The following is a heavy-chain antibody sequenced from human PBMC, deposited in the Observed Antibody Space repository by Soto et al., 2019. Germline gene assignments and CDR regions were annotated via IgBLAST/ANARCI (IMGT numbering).Heavy chain of an antibody. D-gene: IGHD6-19*01. Sequence: ATVKVSCKTSGYTFTGYYMHWVRQAPGQGLEWMGWINPNSGGTNYAQKFQGWVTMTRDTSISTAYMELSRLRSDDTAVYYCARDRXIAVAGRVSFYSYGMDVWGQGTTVTVSS. CDR1: GYTFTGYY. CDR2: INPNSGGT. J-gene: IGHJ6*01. CDR3: ARDRXIAVAGRVSFYSYGMDV. V-gene: IGHV1-2*04.